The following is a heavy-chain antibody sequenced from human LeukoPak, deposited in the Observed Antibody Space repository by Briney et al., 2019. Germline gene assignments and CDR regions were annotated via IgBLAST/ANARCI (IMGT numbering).Heavy chain of an antibody. V-gene: IGHV1-2*02. CDR3: AREYISSASEYFQH. J-gene: IGHJ1*01. CDR1: GYTFTGYY. CDR2: INPNSGAT. Sequence: ASVKVSCKASGYTFTGYYMHWVRQAPGQELEWMGWINPNSGATNYAQKFQGRVTMTRDTSISTAYMDLSRLRSDDTAVYYCAREYISSASEYFQHWGQGTLVTVSS. D-gene: IGHD6-13*01.